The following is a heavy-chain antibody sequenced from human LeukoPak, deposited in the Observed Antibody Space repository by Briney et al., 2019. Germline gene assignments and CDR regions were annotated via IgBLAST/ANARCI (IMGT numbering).Heavy chain of an antibody. CDR2: INPNSGGT. V-gene: IGHV1-2*02. D-gene: IGHD3-22*01. CDR3: ARVTGVRNLYYDSRRGWFDP. J-gene: IGHJ5*02. CDR1: GYTFTGYY. Sequence: ASVKVSCRASGYTFTGYYMHWVRQAPGQGLEWMGWINPNSGGTNYAQKFQGRVTMTRDTSISTAYMELSRLRSDDTAVYYCARVTGVRNLYYDSRRGWFDPWGQGTLVTVSS.